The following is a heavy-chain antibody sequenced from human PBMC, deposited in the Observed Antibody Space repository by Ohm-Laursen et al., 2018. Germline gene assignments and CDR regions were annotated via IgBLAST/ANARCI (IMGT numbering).Heavy chain of an antibody. CDR3: AGYDPRANWFDP. Sequence: SDTLSLTCGVSGYSISGGYYWAWIRQPPGKGLEWIGSIYHNGNTYYNPSLKSRVTISIDTSKNQFSLKLSSVTAADTAVYYCAGYDPRANWFDPWGQGTLVTVSS. V-gene: IGHV4-38-2*01. J-gene: IGHJ5*02. D-gene: IGHD3-16*01. CDR2: IYHNGNT. CDR1: GYSISGGYY.